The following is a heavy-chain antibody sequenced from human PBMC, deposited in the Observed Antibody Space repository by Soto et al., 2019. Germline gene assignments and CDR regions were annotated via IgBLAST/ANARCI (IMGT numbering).Heavy chain of an antibody. CDR1: GYSFTSYW. J-gene: IGHJ6*02. Sequence: GESLKISCKGSGYSFTSYWISWVRQMPGKGLEWMGRIDPSDSYTNYSPSFQGHVTISADKSISTAYLQWSSLKASDTAMYYCATDGYCSSTSCYGEYYYGMDVWGQGTLVTVSS. D-gene: IGHD2-2*03. CDR3: ATDGYCSSTSCYGEYYYGMDV. V-gene: IGHV5-10-1*01. CDR2: IDPSDSYT.